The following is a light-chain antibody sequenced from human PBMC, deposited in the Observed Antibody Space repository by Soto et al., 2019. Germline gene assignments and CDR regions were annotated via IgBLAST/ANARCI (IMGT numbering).Light chain of an antibody. CDR3: QTWGTGTVL. V-gene: IGLV4-69*01. Sequence: QPVLTQSPSASASLGASVNLTCTLSSGHSTFDIAWHQQQPEKGPRYLMKLNNDCSHSKGDGIPARFSGSSSGAERYLTISSLQSEDEADYYCQTWGTGTVLFGGGTKLTVL. J-gene: IGLJ2*01. CDR1: SGHSTFD. CDR2: LNNDCSH.